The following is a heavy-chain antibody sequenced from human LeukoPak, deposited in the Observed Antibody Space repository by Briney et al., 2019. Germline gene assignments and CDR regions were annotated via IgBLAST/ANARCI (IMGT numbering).Heavy chain of an antibody. CDR3: ARAGITMVRGVIEGDAFDI. CDR1: GYTFTSYD. J-gene: IGHJ3*02. V-gene: IGHV1-8*01. Sequence: ASVKVSCKASGYTFTSYDINWVRQATGQGLEWMGWMSPNSGNTGYAQKFQGRVIMTRNTSISTAYMELSSLRSEDTAVYYCARAGITMVRGVIEGDAFDIWGQGTMVTVSS. CDR2: MSPNSGNT. D-gene: IGHD3-10*01.